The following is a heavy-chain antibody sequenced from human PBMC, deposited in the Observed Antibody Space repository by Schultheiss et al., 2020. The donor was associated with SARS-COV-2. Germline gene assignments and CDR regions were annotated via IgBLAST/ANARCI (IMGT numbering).Heavy chain of an antibody. J-gene: IGHJ5*02. CDR2: ISAYNGNT. V-gene: IGHV1-18*01. CDR3: ARVAHYVSYYDFWSAKVWFDP. Sequence: ASVKVSCKASGYTFTSYGISWVRQAPGQGLEWMGWISAYNGNTNYAQKLQGRVTMTTDTSTSTAYMELRSLRSDDTAVYYCARVAHYVSYYDFWSAKVWFDPWGQGTLVTVSS. CDR1: GYTFTSYG. D-gene: IGHD3-3*01.